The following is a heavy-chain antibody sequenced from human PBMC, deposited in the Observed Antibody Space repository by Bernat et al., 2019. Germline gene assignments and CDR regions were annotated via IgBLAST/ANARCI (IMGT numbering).Heavy chain of an antibody. Sequence: VQLVESGGGVVQPGRSLRLSCAASGFTFSSYAMHWVRQAPGKGLEWVAVISYDGSNKYYADSVKGRFTISRDNSKNTLYLQMNSLRAEDTAVYYCARGSEGGWYVPSFRNWGQGTLVTVSS. J-gene: IGHJ4*02. CDR1: GFTFSSYA. D-gene: IGHD6-19*01. CDR3: ARGSEGGWYVPSFRN. CDR2: ISYDGSNK. V-gene: IGHV3-30-3*01.